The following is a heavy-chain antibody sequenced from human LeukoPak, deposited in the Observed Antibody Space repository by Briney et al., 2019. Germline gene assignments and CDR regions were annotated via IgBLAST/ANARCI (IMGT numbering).Heavy chain of an antibody. CDR3: AREVPVVVPAAPDY. CDR2: ISSSSSYI. J-gene: IGHJ4*02. D-gene: IGHD2-2*01. CDR1: GFTFSSYR. Sequence: GGSLRLSCAASGFTFSSYRMNWVRQAPGKGLEWVSSISSSSSYIYYADSVKGRFTISRDNAKNSLYLQMNSLRAEDTAVYYCAREVPVVVPAAPDYWGQGTLVTVSS. V-gene: IGHV3-21*01.